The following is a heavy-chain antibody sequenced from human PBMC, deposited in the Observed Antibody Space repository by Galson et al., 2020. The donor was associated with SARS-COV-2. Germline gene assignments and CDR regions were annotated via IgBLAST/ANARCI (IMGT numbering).Heavy chain of an antibody. CDR2: IHYSGST. V-gene: IGHV4-59*01. J-gene: IGHJ4*02. Sequence: SETLSLTCTVPGGSISTYYGSWIRQPPGKGLEWIGYIHYSGSTNHNPSLKTRVTISVDTSKNQFSLTLNSVTASDTAVYFCARGNAYNSGWYYLGFWGRGTLVTASS. CDR1: GGSISTYY. CDR3: ARGNAYNSGWYYLGF. D-gene: IGHD6-13*01.